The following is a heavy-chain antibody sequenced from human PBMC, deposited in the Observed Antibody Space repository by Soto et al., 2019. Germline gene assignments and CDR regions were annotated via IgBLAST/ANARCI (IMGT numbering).Heavy chain of an antibody. J-gene: IGHJ6*02. CDR3: ARVLREHYYYYGMDV. CDR1: GGSFSGYY. D-gene: IGHD4-17*01. Sequence: QVQLQQWGAGLLKPSETLSLTCAVYGGSFSGYYWSWIRQPPGKGLEWIVEINHSGSTNYNPSLKSRVTISVDTSKNQFSLKLSSVTAADTAVYYCARVLREHYYYYGMDVWGQGTTVTVSS. V-gene: IGHV4-34*01. CDR2: INHSGST.